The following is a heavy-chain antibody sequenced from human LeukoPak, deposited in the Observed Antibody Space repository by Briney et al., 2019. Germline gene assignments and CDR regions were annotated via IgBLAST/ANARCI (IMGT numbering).Heavy chain of an antibody. CDR3: ARSYSNHLFGMDV. V-gene: IGHV3-66*01. CDR2: MYSGGST. CDR1: GFTVSSYY. D-gene: IGHD4-11*01. J-gene: IGHJ6*02. Sequence: SGGSLRLSWAASGFTVSSYYMTWVRQAPGKGLEWVSVMYSGGSTYYADSVKGRVAISRDNSQNTVFLQMNSVRVEDTAVYYCARSYSNHLFGMDVWGQGTAVTVSS.